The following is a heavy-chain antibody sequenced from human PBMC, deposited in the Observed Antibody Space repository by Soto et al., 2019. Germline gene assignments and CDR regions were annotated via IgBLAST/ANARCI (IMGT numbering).Heavy chain of an antibody. CDR1: GYTFTGAY. V-gene: IGHV1-2*04. J-gene: IGHJ4*02. D-gene: IGHD6-19*01. CDR2: INPNSGGT. CDR3: ARDASGIAVAASFDY. Sequence: ASAQVSCKASGYTFTGAYMHWVRQAPGQGLEWMGWINPNSGGTNYAQKFQGWVTMTRDTSISTAYMELSSLRSEDTAVYYCARDASGIAVAASFDYWGQGTLVTVSS.